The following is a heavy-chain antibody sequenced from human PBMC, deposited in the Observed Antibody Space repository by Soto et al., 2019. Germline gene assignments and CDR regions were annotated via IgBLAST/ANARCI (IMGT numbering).Heavy chain of an antibody. D-gene: IGHD6-19*01. J-gene: IGHJ4*02. CDR1: GFTFSNNW. CDR3: ATGSGWYSPDY. V-gene: IGHV3-74*01. Sequence: EVQLVESGGGLVQPGGSLRLSCAASGFTFSNNWMHWVRQGPGKGLVWVSRIDNDGSSRDYADSVKGRFTISRDNAKNTLYLEMSSLRAEDTAVYYCATGSGWYSPDYWGQGTLVTVSS. CDR2: IDNDGSSR.